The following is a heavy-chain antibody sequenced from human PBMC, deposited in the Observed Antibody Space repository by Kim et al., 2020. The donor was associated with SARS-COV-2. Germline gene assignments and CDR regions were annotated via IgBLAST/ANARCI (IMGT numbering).Heavy chain of an antibody. D-gene: IGHD3-10*01. CDR3: ARDLGGSGRGGMDV. Sequence: NPTLKSSVTISVDTSKNQFSLKLSSVTAADTAGYYCARDLGGSGRGGMDVWGQGTTVTVSS. V-gene: IGHV4-59*01. J-gene: IGHJ6*02.